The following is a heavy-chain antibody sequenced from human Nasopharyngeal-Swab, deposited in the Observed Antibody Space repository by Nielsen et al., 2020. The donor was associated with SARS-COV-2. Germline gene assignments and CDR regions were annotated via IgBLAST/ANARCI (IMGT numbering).Heavy chain of an antibody. D-gene: IGHD2/OR15-2a*01. CDR2: INGDGSSL. Sequence: GESLKISCAASGFTFSNYRMHWVRQAPGKGLVWVSRINGDGSSLNYADFVKGRFTISTDNAKSTLYLEMNSLRAEDTAMYYCARGRGSSTSMIGYWGQGTLATVSS. CDR1: GFTFSNYR. CDR3: ARGRGSSTSMIGY. V-gene: IGHV3-74*01. J-gene: IGHJ4*02.